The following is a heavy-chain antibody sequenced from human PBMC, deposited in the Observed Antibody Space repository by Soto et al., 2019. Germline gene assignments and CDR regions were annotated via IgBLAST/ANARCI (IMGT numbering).Heavy chain of an antibody. Sequence: SETLSLTCAVYGGSFSGYYWSWIRQPPGKGLEWIGEINHSGSTNYNPSLKSRVTISVDTSKNQFSLKMSSVTAADTAVYYCARVVLLWFGEFEEGFDYWGQGTLVTVSS. V-gene: IGHV4-34*01. D-gene: IGHD3-10*01. CDR3: ARVVLLWFGEFEEGFDY. CDR2: INHSGST. J-gene: IGHJ4*02. CDR1: GGSFSGYY.